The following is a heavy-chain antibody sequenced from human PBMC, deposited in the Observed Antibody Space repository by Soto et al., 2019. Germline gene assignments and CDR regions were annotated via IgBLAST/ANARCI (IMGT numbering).Heavy chain of an antibody. J-gene: IGHJ4*02. V-gene: IGHV3-74*01. CDR3: ARGMVALPKGAVADPPDY. D-gene: IGHD6-19*01. CDR2: INSDGSST. CDR1: GFTFSSYW. Sequence: GGSLRLSCAASGFTFSSYWMHWVRQAPGKGLVWVSRINSDGSSTSYADSVKGRFTISRDNAKNTLYLQMNSLRAEDTAVYYCARGMVALPKGAVADPPDYWGQGTLVTVSS.